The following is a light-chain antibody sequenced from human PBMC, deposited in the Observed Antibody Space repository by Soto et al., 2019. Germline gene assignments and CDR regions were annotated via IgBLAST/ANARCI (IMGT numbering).Light chain of an antibody. Sequence: QSALTQPASVSGSPGQSITISCTGSSSDVGSYNLVSWHQQYPGKAPKLMIYEGSKRASGVSNRFSGSKSGNTASLTISGLQAEDEADYYCCSYAGRSTLVFGGGTKVTVL. CDR3: CSYAGRSTLV. CDR2: EGS. CDR1: SSDVGSYNL. J-gene: IGLJ3*02. V-gene: IGLV2-23*01.